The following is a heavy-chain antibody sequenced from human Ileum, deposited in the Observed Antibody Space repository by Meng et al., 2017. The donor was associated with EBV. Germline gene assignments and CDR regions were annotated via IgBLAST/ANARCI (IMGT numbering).Heavy chain of an antibody. D-gene: IGHD3-22*01. J-gene: IGHJ4*02. CDR3: ASSDYYRSDY. CDR1: GGSISRSDW. CDR2: TSHSGST. Sequence: QVQLQEPGPGLVKPSETLSLPLAVSGGSISRSDWWSWVRQPPGKGLEWIGETSHSGSTNYSPSLKSRVAISLDKSKNQLSLKLNSVTAADTAVYYCASSDYYRSDYWGQGTLVTVSS. V-gene: IGHV4-4*02.